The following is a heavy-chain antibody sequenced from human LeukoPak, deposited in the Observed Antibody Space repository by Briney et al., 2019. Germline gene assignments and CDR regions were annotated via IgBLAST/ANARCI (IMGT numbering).Heavy chain of an antibody. J-gene: IGHJ6*02. V-gene: IGHV3-23*01. CDR2: ISGSGGST. Sequence: PGGSLRLSCAASGFTFSNYAMSWVRQAPGKGLEWVSAISGSGGSTYYTDSVKGRFTISRDNSKNTLYLQMTSLRAEDSAVYYCARYCTSTSCADSSYYGMDVWGQGTTVTVSS. D-gene: IGHD2-2*01. CDR1: GFTFSNYA. CDR3: ARYCTSTSCADSSYYGMDV.